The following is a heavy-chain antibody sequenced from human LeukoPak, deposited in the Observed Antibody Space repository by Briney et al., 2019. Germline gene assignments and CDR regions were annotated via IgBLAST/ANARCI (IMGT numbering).Heavy chain of an antibody. V-gene: IGHV3-21*01. CDR1: GFTFSTYS. CDR3: ARTVVSPAEDYMGV. J-gene: IGHJ6*03. D-gene: IGHD2-15*01. CDR2: ISSSSSYI. Sequence: GGSLRLSCAASGFTFSTYSMNWVRQAPGKGLEWVSSISSSSSYIYYADSVKGRFTISRDNAKNSLYLQINSLRAEDTAVYYCARTVVSPAEDYMGVWGKGTTVTVSS.